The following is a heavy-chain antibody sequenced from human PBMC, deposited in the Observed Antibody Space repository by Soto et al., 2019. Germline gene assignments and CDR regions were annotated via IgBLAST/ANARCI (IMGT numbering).Heavy chain of an antibody. CDR1: GYSFTSYW. CDR2: IYPGDSDT. Sequence: PGDSLKISCKGSGYSFTSYWIGWVRQMPGKGLEWMGIIYPGDSDTRYSPSFQGQVTISADKSISTAYLQWGSLKASDTAMYYCARHAPDSSGYLDYWGQGTLVTVSS. J-gene: IGHJ4*02. CDR3: ARHAPDSSGYLDY. V-gene: IGHV5-51*01. D-gene: IGHD3-22*01.